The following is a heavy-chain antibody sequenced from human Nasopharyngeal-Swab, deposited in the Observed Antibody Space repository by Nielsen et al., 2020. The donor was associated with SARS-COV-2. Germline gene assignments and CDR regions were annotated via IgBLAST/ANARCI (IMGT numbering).Heavy chain of an antibody. J-gene: IGHJ5*02. CDR3: ARVGIPTMVRGVNWFDP. Sequence: SETLSLTCAVYGGSFTTYSWIWIRQPPGKGLERIGKINHIGSTNYNTYNPSLNSRVTISVDTSKNQFSLNLSSVTAADTAVYYCARVGIPTMVRGVNWFDPWGQGTLVIVSS. D-gene: IGHD3-10*01. CDR1: GGSFTTYS. V-gene: IGHV4-34*01. CDR2: INHIGST.